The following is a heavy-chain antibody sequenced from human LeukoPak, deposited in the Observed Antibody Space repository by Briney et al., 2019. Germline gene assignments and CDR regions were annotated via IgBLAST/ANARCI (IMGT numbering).Heavy chain of an antibody. V-gene: IGHV4-39*01. CDR3: ASYYYDSSAHYGPFDY. D-gene: IGHD3-22*01. J-gene: IGHJ4*02. CDR2: IYYSGST. CDR1: GGSISSSSYY. Sequence: SETLSLTCTVSGGSISSSSYYWGWIRQPPGKGLEWIGSIYYSGSTYYNPSLKSRVTISVDTSKNQFSLKLSSVTAADTAVYYCASYYYDSSAHYGPFDYWGQGTLVTVSS.